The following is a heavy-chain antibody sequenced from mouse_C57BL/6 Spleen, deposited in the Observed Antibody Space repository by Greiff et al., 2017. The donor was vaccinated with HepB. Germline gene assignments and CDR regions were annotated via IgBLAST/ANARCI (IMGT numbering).Heavy chain of an antibody. CDR2: INPNNGGT. CDR1: GYTFTDYY. CDR3: ARGYGNYGAWFAY. D-gene: IGHD2-10*02. J-gene: IGHJ3*01. Sequence: EVQLQQSGPELVKPGASVKISCKASGYTFTDYYMNWVKQSHGKSLEWIGDINPNNGGTSYNQKFKGKATLTVDKSSSTAYMELRSLTSEDSAVYYCARGYGNYGAWFAYWGQGTLVTVSA. V-gene: IGHV1-26*01.